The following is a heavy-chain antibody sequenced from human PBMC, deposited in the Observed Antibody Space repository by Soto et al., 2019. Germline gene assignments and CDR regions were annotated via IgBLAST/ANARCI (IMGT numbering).Heavy chain of an antibody. J-gene: IGHJ6*02. CDR2: ISSSGSTI. CDR3: ARVGCSSTSCDPDYYYYGMDV. CDR1: GFTFSDYY. Sequence: PGGSLRLSCAASGFTFSDYYMSWIRQAPGKGLEWVSYISSSGSTIYYADSVKGRFTISRDNAKNSLYLQMNSLRAEDTAVYYCARVGCSSTSCDPDYYYYGMDVWGQGTTVTVS. D-gene: IGHD2-2*01. V-gene: IGHV3-11*01.